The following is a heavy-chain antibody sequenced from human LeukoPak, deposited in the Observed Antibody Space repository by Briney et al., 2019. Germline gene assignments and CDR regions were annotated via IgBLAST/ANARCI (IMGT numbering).Heavy chain of an antibody. V-gene: IGHV3-15*01. CDR1: GFTFSNVW. Sequence: KSGGSLRLSCAASGFTFSNVWMSWVRQAPGKGLEWVGRIKSKTDGGTTDYAAPVKGRFTISRDDSKNTLYLQMNSLKTEDTAVYYCTTYDYVWGSYRFSLGFDYWGQGTLVTVSS. J-gene: IGHJ4*02. D-gene: IGHD3-16*02. CDR3: TTYDYVWGSYRFSLGFDY. CDR2: IKSKTDGGTT.